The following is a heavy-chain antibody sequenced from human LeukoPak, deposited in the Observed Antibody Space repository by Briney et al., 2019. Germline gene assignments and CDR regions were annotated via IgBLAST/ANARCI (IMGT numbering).Heavy chain of an antibody. J-gene: IGHJ4*02. CDR2: IIPILGIA. D-gene: IGHD5-12*01. CDR1: GGTFSSYA. V-gene: IGHV1-69*04. Sequence: SVTVSCKASGGTFSSYAISWVRQAPGQGLEWMGRIIPILGIANYAQKFQGRVTITADKSTSTAYMELSSLRSEDTAVYYCARLDGGYDTSGYWGQGTLVTVSS. CDR3: ARLDGGYDTSGY.